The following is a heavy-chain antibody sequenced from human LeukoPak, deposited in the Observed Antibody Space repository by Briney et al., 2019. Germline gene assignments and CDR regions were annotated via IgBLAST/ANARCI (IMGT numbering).Heavy chain of an antibody. D-gene: IGHD3-3*01. J-gene: IGHJ6*02. Sequence: GGSLRLSCAASGFTFSSYDMPWVRHATGKGLEWVSPIGTAGDTYYPGSVKSRFTISRENAKNSLYLQMNSLRAGDTAVYYCARAKSFWSGPSGYYYYGMDVWGQGTTVTVSS. V-gene: IGHV3-13*01. CDR1: GFTFSSYD. CDR2: IGTAGDT. CDR3: ARAKSFWSGPSGYYYYGMDV.